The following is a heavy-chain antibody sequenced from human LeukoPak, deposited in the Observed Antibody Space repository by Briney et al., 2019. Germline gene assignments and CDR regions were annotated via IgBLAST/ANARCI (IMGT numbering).Heavy chain of an antibody. J-gene: IGHJ3*02. CDR3: VKESSGGADAFDI. D-gene: IGHD6-19*01. V-gene: IGHV3-23*01. CDR1: GFTFSIYA. Sequence: GGSLRLSCASSGFTFSIYAMSRVRQAPGKGLEWVSGSSGSGGGTYYAGSVKGRFTLSRDNSKNTLYLQMNSLRVEDTAIYYCVKESSGGADAFDIWGQGTMVTVSS. CDR2: SSGSGGGT.